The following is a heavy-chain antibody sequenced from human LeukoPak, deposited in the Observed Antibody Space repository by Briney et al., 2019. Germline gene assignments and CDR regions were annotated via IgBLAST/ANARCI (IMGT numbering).Heavy chain of an antibody. V-gene: IGHV4-59*01. Sequence: SETLSLTCTVSGGSISSYYWSWIRQPPGKGLEWIGYIYYSGSTNYNPSLKSRVTISVDTSKNQFSLKLSSLTAADTAVYYCARVYSSGRFYFDYWGQGTLVTVSS. CDR3: ARVYSSGRFYFDY. D-gene: IGHD2-8*01. J-gene: IGHJ4*02. CDR1: GGSISSYY. CDR2: IYYSGST.